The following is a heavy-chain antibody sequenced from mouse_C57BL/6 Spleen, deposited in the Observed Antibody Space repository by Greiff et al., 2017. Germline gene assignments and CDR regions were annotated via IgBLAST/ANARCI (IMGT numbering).Heavy chain of an antibody. Sequence: DVKLVESGGGLVKPGGSLKLSCAASGFTFSSYAMSWVRQTPEKRLEWVATISDGGSYTYYPDNVKGRFTISRDNAKNNLYLQMSHLKSEDTAMYYCARGGAYYSNYDYAMDYWGQGTSVTVSS. CDR2: ISDGGSYT. J-gene: IGHJ4*01. CDR1: GFTFSSYA. CDR3: ARGGAYYSNYDYAMDY. V-gene: IGHV5-4*03. D-gene: IGHD2-5*01.